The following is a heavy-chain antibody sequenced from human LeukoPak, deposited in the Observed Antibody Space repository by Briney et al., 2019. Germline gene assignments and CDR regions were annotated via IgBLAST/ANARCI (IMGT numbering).Heavy chain of an antibody. CDR1: GYTFTSYD. V-gene: IGHV1-8*01. Sequence: ASVKVSCKASGYTFTSYDINWVRQATGQGLEWMGWMNPNSGNTGYAQKFQGRVTMTRNTSMSTAYMELSSLRSEDTAVYYCARSPLTIFGVVITTNGMDVWGQGTTVTVSS. D-gene: IGHD3-3*01. CDR2: MNPNSGNT. CDR3: ARSPLTIFGVVITTNGMDV. J-gene: IGHJ6*02.